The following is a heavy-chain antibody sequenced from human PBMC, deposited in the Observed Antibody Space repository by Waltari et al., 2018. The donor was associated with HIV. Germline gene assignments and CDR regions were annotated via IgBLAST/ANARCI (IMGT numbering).Heavy chain of an antibody. CDR3: AKDLEGSGSLGAAH. V-gene: IGHV3-30*18. J-gene: IGHJ4*02. Sequence: QVQLVESGGGVVQPGRSLRLSCAASGFPFVAYGMHWVRQAPGKGLEWGAVIWYNGNTKFYADSVKGRFTISRDNSKNTLYLQMNSLRGEDTAIYYCAKDLEGSGSLGAAHWGQGILVTVSS. CDR1: GFPFVAYG. D-gene: IGHD6-19*01. CDR2: IWYNGNTK.